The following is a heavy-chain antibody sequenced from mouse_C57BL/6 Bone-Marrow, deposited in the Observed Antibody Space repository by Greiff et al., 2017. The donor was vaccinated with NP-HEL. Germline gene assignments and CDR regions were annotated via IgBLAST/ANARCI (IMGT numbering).Heavy chain of an antibody. CDR2: IDPSDSGT. CDR3: GRWNLDG. V-gene: IGHV1-52*01. J-gene: IGHJ1*03. CDR1: GYTFTSYW. Sequence: VQLQQPGAELVRPGSSVKLSCKASGYTFTSYWMHWVKQRPIQGLEWIGNIDPSDSGTHYNQKFKDKATLTVDKSSSTAYMQLSSLTSEYSAVYYCGRWNLDGWGRVTTVTVSS.